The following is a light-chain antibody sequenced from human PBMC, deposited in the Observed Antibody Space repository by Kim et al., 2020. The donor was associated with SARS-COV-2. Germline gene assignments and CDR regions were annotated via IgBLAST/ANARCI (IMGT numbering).Light chain of an antibody. J-gene: IGKJ2*03. CDR1: QSVNRN. Sequence: SPGERAALTCRASQSVNRNLGRYQQKPDQAPRLLIYGTSSGAHGVPARSSGTGSGTEFTLTISSLQSKDFTVYYCQQLNDWPLYSFGQGTKLEF. CDR2: GTS. CDR3: QQLNDWPLYS. V-gene: IGKV3-15*01.